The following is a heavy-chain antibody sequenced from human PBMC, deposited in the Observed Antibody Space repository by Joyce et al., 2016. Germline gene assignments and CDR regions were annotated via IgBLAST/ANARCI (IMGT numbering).Heavy chain of an antibody. D-gene: IGHD3-22*01. V-gene: IGHV3-15*01. CDR3: TTERSLKRITMIEVLSVWYFDL. CDR2: SKSKTDGGTT. CDR1: GFTFTNAW. Sequence: EVHLVQSGGGLVKPGGSLRLSCAASGFTFTNAWMGWVREAPGKGLEWVGRSKSKTDGGTTDYAAPVKVRFTISRDDAKKTLYLQMNGLKAEDTAVYYCTTERSLKRITMIEVLSVWYFDLWGRGTLVTVSS. J-gene: IGHJ2*01.